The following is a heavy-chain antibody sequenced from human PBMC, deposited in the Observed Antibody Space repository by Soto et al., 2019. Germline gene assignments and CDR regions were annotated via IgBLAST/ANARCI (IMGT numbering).Heavy chain of an antibody. CDR2: IIPIFGTA. V-gene: IGHV1-69*01. J-gene: IGHJ4*02. CDR3: ARGWGYDSNDYYYAY. CDR1: GGTFSRHA. D-gene: IGHD3-22*01. Sequence: VQLVQSGAEVRKPGSSVKVSCKASGGTFSRHAISWVRQAPGQGLEWMGGIIPIFGTANHAQKFQGRVTIIADEPTSTVYMELSSLRSEDTAMYYCARGWGYDSNDYYYAYWGQGTLVIVSS.